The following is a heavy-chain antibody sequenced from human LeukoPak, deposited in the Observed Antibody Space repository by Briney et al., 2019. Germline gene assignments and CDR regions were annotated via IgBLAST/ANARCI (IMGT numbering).Heavy chain of an antibody. CDR3: ARSFAVAGHDAFDI. CDR1: GDSVSSNSAA. J-gene: IGHJ3*02. V-gene: IGHV6-1*01. Sequence: SQTLSLTFAISGDSVSSNSAAWNWLRQSPSRGLEWLGRTYYRSKWYNDYAVSVKSRITINPDTSKNQFSLQLNSVTPEDTAVYYCARSFAVAGHDAFDIWGQGTMVTVSS. CDR2: TYYRSKWYN. D-gene: IGHD6-19*01.